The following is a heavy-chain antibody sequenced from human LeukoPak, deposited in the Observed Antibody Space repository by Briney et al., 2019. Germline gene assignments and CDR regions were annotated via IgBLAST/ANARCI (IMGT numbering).Heavy chain of an antibody. D-gene: IGHD6-13*01. V-gene: IGHV4-39*01. CDR2: MYYSGST. CDR3: ARLERVLGSSSWFDY. J-gene: IGHJ4*02. CDR1: GFTFSSYW. Sequence: GSLRLSCAASGFTFSSYWMSWVRQPPGKGLEWIGSMYYSGSTYYNPSLKSRVTISVDTSKNQFSLKLSSVTAADTAVYYCARLERVLGSSSWFDYWGQGTLVTVSS.